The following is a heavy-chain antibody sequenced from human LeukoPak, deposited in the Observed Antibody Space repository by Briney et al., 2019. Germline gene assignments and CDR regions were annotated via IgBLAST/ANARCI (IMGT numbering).Heavy chain of an antibody. CDR3: ARRPALLAGGLDA. CDR2: VFPGDSDT. Sequence: GESLKISCQASGYPFTKYWVAWVRQIPGKGLDWMGIVFPGDSDTRYHPSFRGRVTISADRSTNTAYLGWNSLEASDTAIYYCARRPALLAGGLDAWGRGTLVTVSS. V-gene: IGHV5-51*01. D-gene: IGHD3-16*01. J-gene: IGHJ5*02. CDR1: GYPFTKYW.